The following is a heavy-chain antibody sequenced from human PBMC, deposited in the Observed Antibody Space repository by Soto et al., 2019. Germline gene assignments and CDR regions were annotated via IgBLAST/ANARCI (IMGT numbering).Heavy chain of an antibody. CDR2: IYYSGST. Sequence: SETLSLTCTVSGGSISSGGYYWSWIRQHPGKGLEWIGYIYYSGSTYYNPSLKSRVTISVDTSKNQFSLKLSSVTAADTAVYYCARTISITGTIFDYWGQGTLVTVSS. J-gene: IGHJ4*02. CDR1: GGSISSGGYY. D-gene: IGHD1-20*01. V-gene: IGHV4-31*03. CDR3: ARTISITGTIFDY.